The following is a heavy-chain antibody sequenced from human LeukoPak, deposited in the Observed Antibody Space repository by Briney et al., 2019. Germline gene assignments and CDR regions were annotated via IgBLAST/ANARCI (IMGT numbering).Heavy chain of an antibody. CDR3: TTHYYDSSGLDY. CDR1: GFTFSNAW. V-gene: IGHV3-15*01. J-gene: IGHJ4*02. D-gene: IGHD3-22*01. CDR2: IKSKTDGGTT. Sequence: GGSLRLSCAASGFTFSNAWMSWVRQAPGKGLEWVGRIKSKTDGGTTDYAAPVKGRFTISRDDSKNTLYLQMNSLKTEDTAVYYCTTHYYDSSGLDYWGQGTLVTVSS.